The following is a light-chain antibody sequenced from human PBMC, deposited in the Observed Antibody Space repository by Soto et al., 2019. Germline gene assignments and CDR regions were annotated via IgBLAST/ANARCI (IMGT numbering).Light chain of an antibody. CDR2: GAS. CDR3: QQYYSYPYT. CDR1: QDIHIY. Sequence: AIRMTQSPPSMSASTGDGVNITCRASQDIHIYLAWYQQKPGGAPKVLISGASTLRSGVPSRFSGSGSGTEFALTIRSLQAEDFATYYCQQYYSYPYTFGQGTKLETK. J-gene: IGKJ2*01. V-gene: IGKV1-8*01.